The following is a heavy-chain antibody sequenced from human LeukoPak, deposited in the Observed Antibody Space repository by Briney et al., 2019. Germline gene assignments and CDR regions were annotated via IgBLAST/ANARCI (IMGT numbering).Heavy chain of an antibody. Sequence: GGSLRLSCAASGFTFSSDAMSWVRQAPGKGLEWVSAISGSGGSTYYADSVKGRFTISRDNSKNTLYRQMNSLRAEDTAVYYCAKDSAAAGTLYYYYYGMDVWGQGTTVTVSS. CDR2: ISGSGGST. D-gene: IGHD6-13*01. CDR3: AKDSAAAGTLYYYYYGMDV. CDR1: GFTFSSDA. V-gene: IGHV3-23*01. J-gene: IGHJ6*02.